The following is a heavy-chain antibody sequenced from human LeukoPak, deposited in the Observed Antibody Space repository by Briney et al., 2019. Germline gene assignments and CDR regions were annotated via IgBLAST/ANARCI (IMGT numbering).Heavy chain of an antibody. J-gene: IGHJ4*02. Sequence: KPSETLSLTCTVSGYSISSGYYWGWIRQPPGKGLEWIGSIYHSGSTYYNPSLKSRVTISVDTSKNQFSLKLSSVTAADTAVYYCARDIRDGESFDYWGQGTLVTVSS. CDR3: ARDIRDGESFDY. D-gene: IGHD3-10*01. V-gene: IGHV4-38-2*02. CDR2: IYHSGST. CDR1: GYSISSGYY.